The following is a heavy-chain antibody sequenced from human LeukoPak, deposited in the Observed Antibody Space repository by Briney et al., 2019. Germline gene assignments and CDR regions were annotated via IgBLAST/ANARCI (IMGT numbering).Heavy chain of an antibody. J-gene: IGHJ1*01. CDR2: ISGSGGST. Sequence: GGSLRLSCVASGFTFSGYSFNWVRQAPGKGLEWVSAISGSGGSTYYADSVKGRFTISRDNSKNTLYLQMNSLRAEDTAVYYCAKPRRVSGWYVEYFQHWGQGTLVTVSS. CDR3: AKPRRVSGWYVEYFQH. D-gene: IGHD6-19*01. V-gene: IGHV3-23*01. CDR1: GFTFSGYS.